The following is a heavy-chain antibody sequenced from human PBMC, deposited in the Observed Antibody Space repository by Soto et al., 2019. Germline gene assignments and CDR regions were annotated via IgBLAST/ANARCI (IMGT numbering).Heavy chain of an antibody. D-gene: IGHD3-22*01. Sequence: QVQLVQSGAELRKPGASVKVSCKASGYTFSSYGINWVRQAPGQGLEWMGWINPYNGNRNYAQKFEDRVTMTTATSTNTVYMELRSLKSDDTAKYYCARGRLRGYDSSGFYSWGQGTLVTVSS. V-gene: IGHV1-18*01. CDR2: INPYNGNR. CDR1: GYTFSSYG. CDR3: ARGRLRGYDSSGFYS. J-gene: IGHJ4*02.